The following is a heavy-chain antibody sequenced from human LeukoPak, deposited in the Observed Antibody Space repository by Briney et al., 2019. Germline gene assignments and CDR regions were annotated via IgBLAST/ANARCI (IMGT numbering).Heavy chain of an antibody. V-gene: IGHV1-2*06. CDR1: GYTFTSYY. D-gene: IGHD3-10*01. CDR3: ARDGLLWFGELLNYYMDV. CDR2: INPNSGGT. J-gene: IGHJ6*03. Sequence: GASVKVSCKASGYTFTSYYMHWVRQAPGQGLEWMGRINPNSGGTNYAQKLQGRVTMTRDTSISTAYMELSRLGSDDTAVYYCARDGLLWFGELLNYYMDVWGKGTTVTVSS.